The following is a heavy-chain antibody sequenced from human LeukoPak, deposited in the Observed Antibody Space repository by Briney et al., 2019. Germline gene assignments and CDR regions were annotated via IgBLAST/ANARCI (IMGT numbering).Heavy chain of an antibody. Sequence: TLSLXXAVSGGSISSGGYSWGWVRQPPGTGLEWIGYIYHSGSTYYNPSLKSRVTISVDRSKNQFSLKLSSVTAADTAVYYCARGVPAAIDYWGQGTLVTVSS. CDR3: ARGVPAAIDY. CDR2: IYHSGST. J-gene: IGHJ4*02. V-gene: IGHV4-30-2*01. D-gene: IGHD2-2*01. CDR1: GGSISSGGYS.